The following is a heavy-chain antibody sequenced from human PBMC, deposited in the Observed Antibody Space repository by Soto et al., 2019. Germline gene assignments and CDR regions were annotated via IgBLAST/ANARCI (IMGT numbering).Heavy chain of an antibody. CDR2: IKSKTDGGTT. J-gene: IGHJ4*02. CDR3: TTDAFVIVVVVAATPVDY. Sequence: EVQLVESGGGLVKPGGSLRLSCAASGFTFSNAWMSWVRQAPGKGLEWVGRIKSKTDGGTTDYAAPVKGRFTISRDDSKNTLYLQMNSLKTEDTAVYYCTTDAFVIVVVVAATPVDYWGQGTLVTVSS. V-gene: IGHV3-15*01. D-gene: IGHD2-15*01. CDR1: GFTFSNAW.